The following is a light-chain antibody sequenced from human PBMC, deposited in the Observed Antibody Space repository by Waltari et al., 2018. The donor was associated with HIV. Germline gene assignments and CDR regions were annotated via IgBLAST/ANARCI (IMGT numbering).Light chain of an antibody. CDR2: SNN. CDR1: ITNLRSNT. V-gene: IGLV1-44*01. J-gene: IGLJ3*02. Sequence: QSVLIQPPSALGLPGQMVTLPCSRSITNLRSNTVYWYQQLPGTAPKLLIYSNNQRPSGVPDRFSGSKSGTSASLAISGLQSEDEADYYCAAWDDSLNGWVFGGGTKLTVL. CDR3: AAWDDSLNGWV.